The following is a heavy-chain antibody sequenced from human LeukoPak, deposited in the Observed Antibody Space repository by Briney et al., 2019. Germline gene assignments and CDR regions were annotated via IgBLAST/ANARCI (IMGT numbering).Heavy chain of an antibody. J-gene: IGHJ4*02. CDR1: GFTFSSYS. V-gene: IGHV3-21*01. D-gene: IGHD3-22*01. CDR3: ARGGSSGYYVDY. CDR2: ISSSSYI. Sequence: PGGSLRLSCAASGFTFSSYSMNWVRQAPGKGLEWVSSISSSSYIYYADSVKGRFTISRDNAKNSLYLQMNSLRAEDTAVYYCARGGSSGYYVDYWGQGTLVTVSS.